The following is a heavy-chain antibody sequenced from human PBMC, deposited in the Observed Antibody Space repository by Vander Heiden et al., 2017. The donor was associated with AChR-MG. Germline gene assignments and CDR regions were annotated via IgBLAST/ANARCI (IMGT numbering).Heavy chain of an antibody. Sequence: EVQLVESGGGLVQPGGSLTLPCAASGLTFSSYSMNWVRQAPGKGLEWVSYISSSSSTIYYADSVKGRFTISRDNAKNSLYLQMNSLRDEDTAVYYCATRVIAAAYFGYWGQGTLVTVSS. J-gene: IGHJ4*02. CDR1: GLTFSSYS. V-gene: IGHV3-48*02. CDR3: ATRVIAAAYFGY. CDR2: ISSSSSTI. D-gene: IGHD6-6*01.